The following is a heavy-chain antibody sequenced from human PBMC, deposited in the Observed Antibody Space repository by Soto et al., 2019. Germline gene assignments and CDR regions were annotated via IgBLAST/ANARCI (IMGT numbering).Heavy chain of an antibody. D-gene: IGHD2-2*01. CDR3: ARVSDPYQLKNDAFDI. CDR2: ISAYNGNT. J-gene: IGHJ3*02. V-gene: IGHV1-18*01. CDR1: GYTFTSYG. Sequence: GASVKVSCKASGYTFTSYGISWVRQAPGQGLEWMGWISAYNGNTNYAQKLQGRVTLTTDTSTSTAYMELRSLRSDDTAVYYCARVSDPYQLKNDAFDIWGQGTMVTVSS.